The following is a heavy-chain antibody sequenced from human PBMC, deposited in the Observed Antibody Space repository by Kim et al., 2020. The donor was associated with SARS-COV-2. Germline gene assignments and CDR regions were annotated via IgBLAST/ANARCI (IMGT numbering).Heavy chain of an antibody. J-gene: IGHJ4*02. CDR3: ASRRYTGTYYYFDY. D-gene: IGHD1-26*01. Sequence: GVSLRLSCAASGFTFSSYWMHWVRQAPGKGLVWVSRINSDGGTTSYADSVKGRFTISRDNAKSTLYLQMNSLRAEDTAVYYCASRRYTGTYYYFDYWGQGTLVTVSS. CDR2: INSDGGTT. V-gene: IGHV3-74*01. CDR1: GFTFSSYW.